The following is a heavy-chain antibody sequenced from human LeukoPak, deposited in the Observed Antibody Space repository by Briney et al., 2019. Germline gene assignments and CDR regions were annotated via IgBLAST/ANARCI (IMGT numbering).Heavy chain of an antibody. V-gene: IGHV1-58*02. CDR1: GFTFTSSA. J-gene: IGHJ4*02. Sequence: SVKVSCKASGFTFTSSAMQWVRQARGQRLEWIGWMVVCSGNTNYAQKFQERVTITRDMSTSTAYMELSSLRSEDTAVYYCAALEYCSSTSCYEGSNYWGQGTLVTVSS. CDR3: AALEYCSSTSCYEGSNY. CDR2: MVVCSGNT. D-gene: IGHD2-2*01.